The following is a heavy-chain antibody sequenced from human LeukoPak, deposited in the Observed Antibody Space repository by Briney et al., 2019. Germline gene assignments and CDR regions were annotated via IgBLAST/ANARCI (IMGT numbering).Heavy chain of an antibody. Sequence: GGSLRLSCAASGFTLDAYAMSWVRQAPGKGPEWVSGINWNGDSTAYADSVKGRFTVSRDNAKNSLYLQMNSLRAEDTALYSCARRFCSTGSCYYYMDVWGKGTTVTVSS. D-gene: IGHD2-15*01. J-gene: IGHJ6*03. V-gene: IGHV3-20*04. CDR3: ARRFCSTGSCYYYMDV. CDR1: GFTLDAYA. CDR2: INWNGDST.